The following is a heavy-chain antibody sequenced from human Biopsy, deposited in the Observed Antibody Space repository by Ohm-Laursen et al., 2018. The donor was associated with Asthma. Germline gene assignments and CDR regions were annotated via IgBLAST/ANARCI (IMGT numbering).Heavy chain of an antibody. D-gene: IGHD3-22*01. CDR3: ARGDSSNWSHYYFDY. CDR1: GFTLSGYY. J-gene: IGHJ4*02. CDR2: IDKSSSTI. Sequence: SLRLSCAASGFTLSGYYMTWVRQAPGKGLEWVSYIDKSSSTIYYADSVKGRFTISRDNAKNSLYLQMSSLRAEDTAVYYCARGDSSNWSHYYFDYWGQGTLVTVSS. V-gene: IGHV3-11*01.